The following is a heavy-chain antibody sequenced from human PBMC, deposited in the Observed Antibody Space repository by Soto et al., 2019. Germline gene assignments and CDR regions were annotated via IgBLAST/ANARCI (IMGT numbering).Heavy chain of an antibody. J-gene: IGHJ6*02. D-gene: IGHD3-16*01. CDR3: AMVDVYVTPSPQDV. Sequence: SVKVTCKASGYTFTSNYSQWVRQAPGQGLEWMGWINTYNGNTNYAQNVQGRVTLTTDTSTSTAYMELRSLRSNDTAIYYCAMVDVYVTPSPQDVWGQGTTVTVSS. CDR2: INTYNGNT. V-gene: IGHV1-18*04. CDR1: GYTFTSNY.